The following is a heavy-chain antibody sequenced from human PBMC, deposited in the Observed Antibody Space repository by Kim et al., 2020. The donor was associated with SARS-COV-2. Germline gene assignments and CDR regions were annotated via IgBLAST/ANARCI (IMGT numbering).Heavy chain of an antibody. CDR3: ARGKTWIQLWTPHLNRSYFDY. Sequence: SETLSLTCAVYGGSFSGYYWSWIRQPPGKGLEWIGEINHSGSTNYNPSLKSRVTISVDTSKNQFSLKLSSVTAADTAVYYCARGKTWIQLWTPHLNRSYFDYWGQGTLVTVSS. CDR1: GGSFSGYY. CDR2: INHSGST. V-gene: IGHV4-34*01. J-gene: IGHJ4*02. D-gene: IGHD5-18*01.